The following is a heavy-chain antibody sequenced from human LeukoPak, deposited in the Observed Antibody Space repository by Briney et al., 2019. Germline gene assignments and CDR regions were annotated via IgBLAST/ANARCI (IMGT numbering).Heavy chain of an antibody. CDR1: GYTFTSYG. Sequence: ASVKVSCKASGYTFTSYGISWVRQAPGQGLEWMGWISAYNGNTNYAQKLQGRVTMTTDTSTSTAYMELSSLRSEDTAVYYCARALHTNVAATVEVEDWGQGTLVTVSS. CDR2: ISAYNGNT. D-gene: IGHD2-15*01. J-gene: IGHJ4*02. V-gene: IGHV1-18*01. CDR3: ARALHTNVAATVEVED.